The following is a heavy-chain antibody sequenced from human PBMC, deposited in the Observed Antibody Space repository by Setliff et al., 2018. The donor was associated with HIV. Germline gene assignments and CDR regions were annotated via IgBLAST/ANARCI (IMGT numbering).Heavy chain of an antibody. CDR2: IYKSGSS. J-gene: IGHJ4*02. CDR1: GGSISGTDY. V-gene: IGHV4-61*02. D-gene: IGHD2-2*01. Sequence: LSLTCTVSGGSISGTDYWNWIRQPAGKGLEWVGRIYKSGSSNANPSLKSRVTMSVDTSRNQFSLTLKSVTAADTAVYYCARADCTSTSCFFGLGGGFFDSWGRGALVTV. CDR3: ARADCTSTSCFFGLGGGFFDS.